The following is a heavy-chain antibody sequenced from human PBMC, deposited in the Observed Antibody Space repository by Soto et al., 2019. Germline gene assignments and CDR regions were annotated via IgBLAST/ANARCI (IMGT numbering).Heavy chain of an antibody. J-gene: IGHJ3*02. D-gene: IGHD3-10*01. CDR2: IYYSGST. CDR1: GGSISSYY. Sequence: SETLSLTCTVSGGSISSYYWSWIRQPPGKGLEWIGYIYYSGSTNYNPSLKSRVTISVDTSKNQFSPKLSPVTAADTAVYYCARGIWFGELLGACDIWGQGTMVTVS. V-gene: IGHV4-59*01. CDR3: ARGIWFGELLGACDI.